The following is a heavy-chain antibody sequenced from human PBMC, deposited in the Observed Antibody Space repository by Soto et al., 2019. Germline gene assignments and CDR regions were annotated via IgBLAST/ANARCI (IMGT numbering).Heavy chain of an antibody. CDR3: AAGGGLPRYY. J-gene: IGHJ4*02. CDR1: GGSISSGGYS. CDR2: IYHSGST. D-gene: IGHD5-12*01. Sequence: QLQLQESGSGLVKPSQTLSLTCAVSGGSISSGGYSWSWIRQPPGKGLEWIGYIYHSGSTYYNPSPRGGVTISVDRSKTQCSLRRSSVTAAATAVYYCAAGGGLPRYYWGQGTLVTVSS. V-gene: IGHV4-30-2*01.